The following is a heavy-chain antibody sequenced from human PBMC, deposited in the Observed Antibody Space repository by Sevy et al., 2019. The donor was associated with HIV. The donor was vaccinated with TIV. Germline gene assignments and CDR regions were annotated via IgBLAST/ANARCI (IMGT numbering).Heavy chain of an antibody. CDR3: ARGQRIRDSSSWSPTSNWFDP. D-gene: IGHD6-13*01. Sequence: SETLSLTCTVSGDSISSGGYYWNWIRQPAGRGLAGKGLEWIGRISTTGFTNYNPSLKSRVTISIDTSKKQFSLKLSSVSAADTAVYYCARGQRIRDSSSWSPTSNWFDPWGQGTLVTVSS. CDR1: GDSISSGGYY. V-gene: IGHV4-61*02. CDR2: ISTTGFT. J-gene: IGHJ5*02.